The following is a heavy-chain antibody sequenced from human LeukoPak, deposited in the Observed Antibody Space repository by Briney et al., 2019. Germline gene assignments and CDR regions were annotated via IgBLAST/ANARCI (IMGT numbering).Heavy chain of an antibody. D-gene: IGHD6-19*01. CDR1: GGSLSRYY. CDR3: ARGEAVKDY. J-gene: IGHJ4*02. Sequence: SETLSLTCVVYGGSLSRYYWVWIRQPPGKGLEWIAEISHSRSTNYNPSLKSRVTISVDTSKNQFSLKLSSVTAADTAVYYCARGEAVKDYWGQGTLVTVSS. CDR2: ISHSRST. V-gene: IGHV4-34*01.